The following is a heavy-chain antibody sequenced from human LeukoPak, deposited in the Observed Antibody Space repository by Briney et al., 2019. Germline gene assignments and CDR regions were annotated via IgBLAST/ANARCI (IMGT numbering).Heavy chain of an antibody. D-gene: IGHD4-17*01. J-gene: IGHJ4*02. CDR1: GGSISSGGYS. CDR2: IYHSGAT. CDR3: ATHSTHDYGTFDY. V-gene: IGHV4-30-2*05. Sequence: SQTLSLTCVVSGGSISSGGYSWSWIRQPPGRGLEFIGYIYHSGATYCNPSLRSRVTISVDTSKNQFSLKLSSVTAADTAVYYCATHSTHDYGTFDYWGQGTLVTVSS.